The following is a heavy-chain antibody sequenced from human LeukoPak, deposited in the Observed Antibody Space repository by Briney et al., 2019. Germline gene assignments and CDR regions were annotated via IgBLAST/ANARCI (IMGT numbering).Heavy chain of an antibody. Sequence: PSETLSLTCTVSGGSISSSSYYWGWIRQPPGKGLEWIGSIYYSGSTYYNPSLKSRVTISVDTSKNQFSLKLSSVTAADTAVYYCARDLEDRPNWFDPWGQGTLVTVSS. CDR1: GGSISSSSYY. D-gene: IGHD3-22*01. CDR2: IYYSGST. V-gene: IGHV4-39*07. CDR3: ARDLEDRPNWFDP. J-gene: IGHJ5*02.